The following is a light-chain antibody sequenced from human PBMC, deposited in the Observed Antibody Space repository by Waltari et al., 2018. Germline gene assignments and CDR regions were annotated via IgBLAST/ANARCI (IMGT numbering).Light chain of an antibody. CDR3: QQYNNWPVYT. V-gene: IGKV3-15*01. CDR2: GAS. Sequence: EIVMTQSLATLSVSPGERATLSCRASQSVSSNLAWYQQKPGQAPRLLIYGASTRATGIPARFSGSGSGTEFTLTISSLQSEDFAVYYCQQYNNWPVYTFGQGTKLEIK. CDR1: QSVSSN. J-gene: IGKJ2*01.